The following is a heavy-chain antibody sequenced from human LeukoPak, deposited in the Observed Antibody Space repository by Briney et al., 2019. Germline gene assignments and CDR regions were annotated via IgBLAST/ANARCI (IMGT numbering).Heavy chain of an antibody. D-gene: IGHD5-24*01. CDR2: ISGGGGST. CDR1: GFPFSSCP. Sequence: GGSLSLFCAASGFPFSSCPVSGVRQAPGEGLVWVSAISGGGGSTYYADSVKGLFTISRDNSKNTLYRHMSSMRAEDTAVYYGARDGVATNDWQPDYWGQGTLVTVSS. V-gene: IGHV3-23*01. CDR3: ARDGVATNDWQPDY. J-gene: IGHJ4*02.